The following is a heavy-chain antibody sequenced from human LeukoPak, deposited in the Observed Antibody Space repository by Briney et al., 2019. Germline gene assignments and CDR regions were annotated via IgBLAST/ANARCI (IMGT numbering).Heavy chain of an antibody. Sequence: PGGSLRLSCAASGFTFSDYAMNWVRQAPGKGLEWISRISDGTAGTYYADSVKGRFTISRDNSKNTLYLQMNGLRVEDTAVYYCARASGLRSFTLISWGLGTLVTASS. D-gene: IGHD3-3*01. CDR1: GFTFSDYA. V-gene: IGHV3-23*01. J-gene: IGHJ5*02. CDR2: ISDGTAGT. CDR3: ARASGLRSFTLIS.